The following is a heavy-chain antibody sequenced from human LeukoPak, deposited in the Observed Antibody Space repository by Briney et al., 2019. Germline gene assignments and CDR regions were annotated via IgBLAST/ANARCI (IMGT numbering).Heavy chain of an antibody. CDR2: ILYSGGT. J-gene: IGHJ4*02. D-gene: IGHD1-26*01. Sequence: SETLSLTCTVSGGSISTYYWSWIRQPPGKGLEWIGYILYSGGTNYNPSLKSRVTISLDTSENHLSLKLSSVTAADTAVYYCATGRNYFFDYWGQGILVTVSS. CDR1: GGSISTYY. V-gene: IGHV4-59*01. CDR3: ATGRNYFFDY.